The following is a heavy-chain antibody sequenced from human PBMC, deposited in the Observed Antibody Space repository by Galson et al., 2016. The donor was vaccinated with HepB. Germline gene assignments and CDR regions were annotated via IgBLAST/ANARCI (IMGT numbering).Heavy chain of an antibody. CDR2: IKPHSGGS. CDR3: AREFNRHSVATFYYYGMDV. CDR1: GYSFTGYF. V-gene: IGHV1-2*06. D-gene: IGHD5-12*01. Sequence: SVKVSCKASGYSFTGYFIHWVRQAPEQGLEWVGLIKPHSGGSKFAQKFQGRVTLTRDTSTSTAYMELTSLRSDDTAVYFCAREFNRHSVATFYYYGMDVWGQGTTVTVSS. J-gene: IGHJ6*02.